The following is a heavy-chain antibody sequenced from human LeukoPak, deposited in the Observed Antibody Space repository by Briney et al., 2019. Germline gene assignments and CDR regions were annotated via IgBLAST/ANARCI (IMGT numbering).Heavy chain of an antibody. V-gene: IGHV4-59*12. CDR2: ISNSGST. J-gene: IGHJ1*01. CDR3: ARDQTYYVSSGYYYVTYFQH. D-gene: IGHD3-22*01. Sequence: SETLSLTCTVSGASISSYYWSWIRQPPGKGLEWIGYISNSGSTNYNPSLTSRVTISVDTSKNQFSLNLTSVTAADTAVYYCARDQTYYVSSGYYYVTYFQHWGQGILVTVSS. CDR1: GASISSYY.